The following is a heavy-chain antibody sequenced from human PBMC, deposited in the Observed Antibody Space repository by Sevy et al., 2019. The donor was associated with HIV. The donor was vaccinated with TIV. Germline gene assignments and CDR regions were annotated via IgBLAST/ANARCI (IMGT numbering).Heavy chain of an antibody. Sequence: GGSLRLSCIASGFTFPAYSMNWVRQAPGKGLEWLSYISTGSDHVYYADSAKGRFTISRDDAQNSVFLDMKSLRDQDTALYYCVRRGVDAFNVYFDLGLGTLVTVSS. J-gene: IGHJ4*02. D-gene: IGHD3-10*01. CDR3: VRRGVDAFNVYFD. CDR1: GFTFPAYS. V-gene: IGHV3-21*05. CDR2: ISTGSDHV.